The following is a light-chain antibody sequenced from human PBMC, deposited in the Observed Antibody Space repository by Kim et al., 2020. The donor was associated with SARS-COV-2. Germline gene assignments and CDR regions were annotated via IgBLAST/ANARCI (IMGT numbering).Light chain of an antibody. CDR1: QDIVNY. CDR3: QQYSDVTVT. CDR2: DAS. Sequence: DIQMTQSPPSLSASVGDRVTITCQASQDIVNYLNWYQQKPGKAPKPLIYDASDREAGVPSRFRGSGSGTHFTFTITSLKPDDVATYYCQQYSDVTVTFGVGTKVDIK. J-gene: IGKJ4*01. V-gene: IGKV1-33*01.